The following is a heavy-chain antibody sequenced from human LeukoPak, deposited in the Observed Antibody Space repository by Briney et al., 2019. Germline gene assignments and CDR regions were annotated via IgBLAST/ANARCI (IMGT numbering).Heavy chain of an antibody. D-gene: IGHD6-6*01. CDR1: RFTFNTYA. V-gene: IGHV3-23*01. CDR3: AKSLSSIAAPTGY. Sequence: GGSLRLSCVASRFTFNTYAVNWVRQAPGKGLEWVSAISSNGDFTYYADSVKGRFTISRDNSKNTLYLQMNSLRAEDTAVYYCAKSLSSIAAPTGYWGQGTLVTVSS. CDR2: ISSNGDFT. J-gene: IGHJ4*02.